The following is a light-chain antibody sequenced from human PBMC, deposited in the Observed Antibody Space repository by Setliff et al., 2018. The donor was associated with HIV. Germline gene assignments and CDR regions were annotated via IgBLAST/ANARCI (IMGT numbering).Light chain of an antibody. CDR2: EVR. CDR1: SSDVGGYSH. Sequence: QSALTQPASVSGSPGQSITISCTGTSSDVGGYSHVSWYQQHPGKAPKLIIYEVRNRPPGVSNRFSGSKSGNTASLTISGLRAEDEADYYCSSYAITNTLPFGTGTKVTVL. V-gene: IGLV2-14*01. J-gene: IGLJ1*01. CDR3: SSYAITNTLP.